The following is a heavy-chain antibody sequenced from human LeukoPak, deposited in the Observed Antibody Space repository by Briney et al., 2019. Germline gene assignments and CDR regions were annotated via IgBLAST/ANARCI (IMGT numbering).Heavy chain of an antibody. Sequence: PGGSLRLSCAASGFTFSSYAMHWVRQAPGKGLEWVAVISYDGSNKYYADSVKGRFTISRDNSKNTLYLQMNSLRAEDTAVYYCARVNDYGDYGDFQHWGQGTLVTVSS. CDR1: GFTFSSYA. D-gene: IGHD4-17*01. CDR2: ISYDGSNK. CDR3: ARVNDYGDYGDFQH. V-gene: IGHV3-30-3*01. J-gene: IGHJ1*01.